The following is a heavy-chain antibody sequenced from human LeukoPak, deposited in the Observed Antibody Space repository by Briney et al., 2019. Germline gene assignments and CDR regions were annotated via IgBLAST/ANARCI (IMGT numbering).Heavy chain of an antibody. D-gene: IGHD6-19*01. J-gene: IGHJ4*02. CDR1: GFTFSVYG. Sequence: GGSLRLSCAASGFTFSVYGMHWVRQAPGKGLEWVAVMWYDGSKKYYADSVKGRSTISRDTSTNMLYLQMSSLRAEDTAVYYCARELGSGTFDYWGQGTLVTVSS. CDR2: MWYDGSKK. CDR3: ARELGSGTFDY. V-gene: IGHV3-33*01.